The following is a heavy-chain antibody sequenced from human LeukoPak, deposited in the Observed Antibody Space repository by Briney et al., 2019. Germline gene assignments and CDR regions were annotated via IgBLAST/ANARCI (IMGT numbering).Heavy chain of an antibody. Sequence: SETLSLTCTVSGGSISSGGYYWSWIRQHPGKGLEWIGYIYYSGSTYYNPSLKSRVTISVDTSKNQFSLKLSSVTAADTAVYYCASVQRPGEPYFDYWGQGTLVTVSS. V-gene: IGHV4-31*03. CDR2: IYYSGST. CDR3: ASVQRPGEPYFDY. CDR1: GGSISSGGYY. J-gene: IGHJ4*02. D-gene: IGHD7-27*01.